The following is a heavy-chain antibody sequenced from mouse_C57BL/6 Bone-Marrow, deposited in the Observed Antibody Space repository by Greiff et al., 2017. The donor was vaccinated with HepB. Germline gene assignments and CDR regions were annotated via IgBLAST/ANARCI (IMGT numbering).Heavy chain of an antibody. CDR3: ARTPLDSSGYPFAY. V-gene: IGHV1-81*01. CDR2: IYPRSGNT. D-gene: IGHD3-2*02. Sequence: LQQSGAELARPGASVKLSCKASGYTFTSYGISWVKQRTGQGLEWIGEIYPRSGNTYYNEKFKGKATLTADKSSSTAYMELRSLTSEDSAVYFCARTPLDSSGYPFAYWGQGTLVTVSA. CDR1: GYTFTSYG. J-gene: IGHJ3*01.